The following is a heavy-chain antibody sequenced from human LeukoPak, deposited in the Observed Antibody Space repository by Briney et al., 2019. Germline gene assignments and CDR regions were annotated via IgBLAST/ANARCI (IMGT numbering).Heavy chain of an antibody. CDR3: ARARDGHINNWFDP. J-gene: IGHJ5*02. D-gene: IGHD5-24*01. Sequence: SETLSLTCTVSGDSISSFYWSWIRQPPGKGLEWIGYIYYSGSTNYNPSLKSRVTISVDTSKNQFSLKMSSVTAADTAVYYCARARDGHINNWFDPWGQGTLVTVSS. CDR2: IYYSGST. V-gene: IGHV4-59*01. CDR1: GDSISSFY.